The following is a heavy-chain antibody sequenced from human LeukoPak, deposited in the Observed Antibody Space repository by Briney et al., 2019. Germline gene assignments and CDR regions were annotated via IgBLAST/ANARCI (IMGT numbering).Heavy chain of an antibody. Sequence: EGSLRLPCAASGFTFSSYAMSWVRQAPGKGLEWVSAISGSGGSTYYADSVKGRFTISRDNSKNTLYVQMKSLRAEDTAVYYCAKLRSNYIDYDAFDIWGQGTMVTVSS. D-gene: IGHD4-11*01. CDR1: GFTFSSYA. J-gene: IGHJ3*02. V-gene: IGHV3-23*01. CDR3: AKLRSNYIDYDAFDI. CDR2: ISGSGGST.